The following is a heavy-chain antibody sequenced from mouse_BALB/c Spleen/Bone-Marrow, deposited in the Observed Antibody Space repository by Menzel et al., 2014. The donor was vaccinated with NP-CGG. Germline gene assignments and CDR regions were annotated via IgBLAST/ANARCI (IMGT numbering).Heavy chain of an antibody. V-gene: IGHV7-3*02. CDR3: ARFPMDY. CDR2: IRNKANGYTT. CDR1: GFTFTDYY. Sequence: EVKLVESGGGSVQPGGSLRLSCTTSGFTFTDYYMSWVRQPPGKALEWLAFIRNKANGYTTEYSASVKGRFTISRDNSQSILYLQMNTLRAEDSATYYCARFPMDYWGQGASVTVSS. J-gene: IGHJ4*01.